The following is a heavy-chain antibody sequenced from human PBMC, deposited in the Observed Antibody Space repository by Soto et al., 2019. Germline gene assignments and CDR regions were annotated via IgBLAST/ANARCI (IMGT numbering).Heavy chain of an antibody. J-gene: IGHJ3*02. CDR1: GGSISSSSYY. CDR3: ARQEYYYYSSGYYRHHDAFDI. V-gene: IGHV4-39*01. CDR2: IDYSGST. D-gene: IGHD3-22*01. Sequence: QLQLQESGPGLVKPSETLSLTCTVYGGSISSSSYYWGWIRQPPCKGLEWIGSIDYSGSTYYNPSRKSRVTISVATYTTQFSLKLSSVTAADTAVYYVARQEYYYYSSGYYRHHDAFDIWGQGTMVTVSS.